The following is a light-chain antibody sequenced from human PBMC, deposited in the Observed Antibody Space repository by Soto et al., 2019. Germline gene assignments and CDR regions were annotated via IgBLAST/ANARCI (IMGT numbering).Light chain of an antibody. CDR2: NNN. Sequence: QCVLTQPPSVSGAPGQRVTISCTGSSSNIGAGSDVHWYQQLPGTAPKLLMCNNNNRPSGVPDRFSGSKSGTSASLAITGLQAEDEADYYCQSYDSSLSAYVFGTGTKVTVL. CDR1: SSNIGAGSD. CDR3: QSYDSSLSAYV. V-gene: IGLV1-40*01. J-gene: IGLJ1*01.